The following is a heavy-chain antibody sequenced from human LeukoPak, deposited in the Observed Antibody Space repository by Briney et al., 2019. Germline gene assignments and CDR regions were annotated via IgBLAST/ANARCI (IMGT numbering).Heavy chain of an antibody. Sequence: ASVKVSCKASGYTFTSYYMHWVRQAPGQGLEWMGVINPSGVTTSYAQKFQGRVTMTTDMSTSTVYMELSSLRSDDTAVYYCARRYYSSAFFDYWGQGTLVTVSS. D-gene: IGHD3-22*01. V-gene: IGHV1-46*01. CDR1: GYTFTSYY. CDR2: INPSGVTT. CDR3: ARRYYSSAFFDY. J-gene: IGHJ4*02.